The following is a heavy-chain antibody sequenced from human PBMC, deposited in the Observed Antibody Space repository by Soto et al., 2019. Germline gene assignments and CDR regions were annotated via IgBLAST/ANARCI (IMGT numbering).Heavy chain of an antibody. D-gene: IGHD1-26*01. CDR1: GGSISSYY. V-gene: IGHV4-59*08. Sequence: QVQLQESGPGLVKPSETLSLTCTVSGGSISSYYWSWIRQPPGKGLEWIGYIYYSGSTNYNPSLKSRVTISVDTSKNQFSLKLSSVTAADTAVYYCARHGGRWELLRYYYYGMDVWGQGTTVTVSS. J-gene: IGHJ6*02. CDR2: IYYSGST. CDR3: ARHGGRWELLRYYYYGMDV.